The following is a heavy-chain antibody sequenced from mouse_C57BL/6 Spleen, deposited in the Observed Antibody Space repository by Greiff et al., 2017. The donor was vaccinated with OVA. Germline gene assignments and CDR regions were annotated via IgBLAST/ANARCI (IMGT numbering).Heavy chain of an antibody. D-gene: IGHD2-3*01. CDR1: GYTFTSYW. CDR2: IHPSDSDT. Sequence: QVQLQQPGAELVKPGASVKVSCKASGYTFTSYWMHWVKQRPGQGLEWIGRIHPSDSDTNYNQKFKGKATLTVDKSSSTAYMQLSSRTSEDSAVYYCAIGWSGNWCAYWGQGTLVTVSA. V-gene: IGHV1-74*01. J-gene: IGHJ3*01. CDR3: AIGWSGNWCAY.